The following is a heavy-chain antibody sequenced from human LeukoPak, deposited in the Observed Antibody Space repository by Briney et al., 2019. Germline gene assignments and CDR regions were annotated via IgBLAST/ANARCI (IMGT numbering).Heavy chain of an antibody. Sequence: PSETLSLTCTVSGGSIGTYYWGWIRQPPGQGLEWIGSINLGGHTYHNPSLKSRLIMSVDTSRNQFSLRLSSVTATDTAVYSCARGSYSYGNALDYWGQGTLVTVSS. CDR3: ARGSYSYGNALDY. CDR1: GGSIGTYY. V-gene: IGHV4-38-2*02. J-gene: IGHJ4*02. D-gene: IGHD5-18*01. CDR2: INLGGHT.